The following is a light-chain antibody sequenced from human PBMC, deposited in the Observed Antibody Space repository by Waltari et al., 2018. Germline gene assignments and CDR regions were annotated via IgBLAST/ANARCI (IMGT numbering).Light chain of an antibody. Sequence: EILLTQSPGTLSLSPGERATLSCRASQSVGRFLAWYQQKPGQPPRLRIYGTSNRATGTPDRFSGGGSGTDFSLTISRLEPKDVAVYYCQHYVSLPVTFGQGTKVEIK. CDR3: QHYVSLPVT. V-gene: IGKV3-20*01. CDR1: QSVGRF. J-gene: IGKJ1*01. CDR2: GTS.